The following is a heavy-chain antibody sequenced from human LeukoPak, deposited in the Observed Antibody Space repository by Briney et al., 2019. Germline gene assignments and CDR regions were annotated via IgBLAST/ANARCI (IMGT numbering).Heavy chain of an antibody. CDR1: GFTLSDHH. J-gene: IGHJ3*02. D-gene: IGHD3-10*01. CDR2: TRNKANSYTT. CDR3: AKVGGYYGSGSYAAFDI. V-gene: IGHV3-72*01. Sequence: GGSLRLSCAASGFTLSDHHMDWVRQAPGKGLEWVGRTRNKANSYTTEYAASVKGRFTISRDDSKNSLYLQMNSLETEDTAVYYCAKVGGYYGSGSYAAFDIWGQGTMVTVSS.